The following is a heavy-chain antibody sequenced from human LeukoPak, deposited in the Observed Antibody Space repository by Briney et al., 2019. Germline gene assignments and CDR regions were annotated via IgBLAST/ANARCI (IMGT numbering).Heavy chain of an antibody. CDR1: GFTVRSNY. Sequence: PGGSLRLSCAASGFTVRSNYMSWLRQAPGKGVAGVAVVYSGGSTYYADSVKGRFTISRDNSKKTVYLQMNSLRAEDTAVYYCARGDGYNFWDYWGQGTLVTVSS. CDR2: VYSGGST. V-gene: IGHV3-53*01. CDR3: ARGDGYNFWDY. J-gene: IGHJ4*02. D-gene: IGHD5-24*01.